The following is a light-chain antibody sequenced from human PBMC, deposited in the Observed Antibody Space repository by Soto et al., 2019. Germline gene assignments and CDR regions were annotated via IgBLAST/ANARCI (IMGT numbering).Light chain of an antibody. CDR1: SSDVGFYNY. CDR2: DVT. CDR3: CSYAGAHVL. V-gene: IGLV2-11*01. Sequence: QSALTQPRSVSGSPGQSVTISCTGTSSDVGFYNYVSWYQHHPGKAPKLMIYDVTKRPSGVPDRFSGSKSGNTASLIISGLRAEDEADYFCCSYAGAHVLFGGGTKLTVL. J-gene: IGLJ3*02.